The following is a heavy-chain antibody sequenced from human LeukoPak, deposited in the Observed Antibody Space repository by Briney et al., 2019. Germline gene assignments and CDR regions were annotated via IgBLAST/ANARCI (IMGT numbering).Heavy chain of an antibody. J-gene: IGHJ3*02. Sequence: ASVKVSCKASGYTFTGYYMHWVRQAPGQGLEWMGWINPNSGGTNYAQTFQGRVTMTRDTSISTAYMELSRLRSDDTAVYYCARSYYDISTGYYKSAFDIWGQGTMVTVSS. V-gene: IGHV1-2*02. CDR3: ARSYYDISTGYYKSAFDI. CDR1: GYTFTGYY. D-gene: IGHD3-9*01. CDR2: INPNSGGT.